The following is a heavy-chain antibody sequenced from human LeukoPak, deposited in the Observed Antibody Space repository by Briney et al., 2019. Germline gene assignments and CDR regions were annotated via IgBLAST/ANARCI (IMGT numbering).Heavy chain of an antibody. D-gene: IGHD4-17*01. CDR1: GFTFSSYG. V-gene: IGHV3-33*06. CDR2: IWYVGSNK. J-gene: IGHJ4*02. CDR3: AKGDYGDSEANLDY. Sequence: GRSLRLSCAASGFTFSSYGMHWVRQAPGKGLEWMAFIWYVGSNKYYADSVEGRFSNSRDNSKNTVYLQMNSLRGEDTAIYYCAKGDYGDSEANLDYWGQGTLVTVP.